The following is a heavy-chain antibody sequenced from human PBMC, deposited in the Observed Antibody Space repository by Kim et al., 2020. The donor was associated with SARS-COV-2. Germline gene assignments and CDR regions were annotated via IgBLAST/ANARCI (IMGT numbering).Heavy chain of an antibody. CDR3: AREGGGWLNWFDP. J-gene: IGHJ5*02. Sequence: YAVSVKSRITINPDTSKNQFSLQLNSVTPEDTAVYYCAREGGGWLNWFDPWGQGTLVTVSS. D-gene: IGHD6-19*01. V-gene: IGHV6-1*01.